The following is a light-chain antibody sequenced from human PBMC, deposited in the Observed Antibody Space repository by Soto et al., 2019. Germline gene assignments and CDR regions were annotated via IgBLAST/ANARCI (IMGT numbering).Light chain of an antibody. CDR3: GTWDRSISAPYV. J-gene: IGLJ1*01. V-gene: IGLV1-51*01. Sequence: VATRPPMVYADPRLQFTISCSGSSSNIWNNYVSWYQQLPVKAPKLLIYDNNKPPSGIPDRFSGSKSGTSANLVTTGIQTVQQDDYYCGTWDRSISAPYVFGTGTKV. CDR2: DNN. CDR1: SSNIWNNY.